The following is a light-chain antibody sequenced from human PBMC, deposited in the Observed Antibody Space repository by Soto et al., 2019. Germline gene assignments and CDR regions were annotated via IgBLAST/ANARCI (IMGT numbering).Light chain of an antibody. J-gene: IGLJ1*01. CDR3: ASWDDSLSGSYV. Sequence: QSALTQPPSVSGTPGQRVTISCSGSSSDIGGNYVYWYQQLPGTAPKPLIYRDNQRPSGVPDRFSGSKSGTSASLAISGLWSEDEADYYCASWDDSLSGSYVFGTGTKVTVL. CDR2: RDN. CDR1: SSDIGGNY. V-gene: IGLV1-47*03.